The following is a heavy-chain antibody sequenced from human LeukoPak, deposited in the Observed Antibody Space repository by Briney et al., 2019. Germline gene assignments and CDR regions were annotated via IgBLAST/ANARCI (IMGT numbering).Heavy chain of an antibody. Sequence: PGGSLRLSCAASGFTFSSYAMSWFRQAPGKGLEWVSGISGSGIGGRTHYADSVKGRFTISRDNSKNTLYLQMNSLRAEDTAVYYCARDLPSLRSSGCDYWGQGTLVTVSS. D-gene: IGHD6-19*01. CDR2: ISGSGIGGRT. CDR1: GFTFSSYA. J-gene: IGHJ4*02. V-gene: IGHV3-23*01. CDR3: ARDLPSLRSSGCDY.